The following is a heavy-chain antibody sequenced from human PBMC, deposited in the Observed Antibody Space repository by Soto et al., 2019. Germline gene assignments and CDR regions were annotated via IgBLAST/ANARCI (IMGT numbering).Heavy chain of an antibody. CDR1: GYIFTRYW. D-gene: IGHD6-6*01. Sequence: KISCTGSGYIFTRYWMGWAHQMPGKPLHWMGIIYPGDSDTRYSPSFQGQVTISADKSISTAYLQWSSLKASDTAMYYCARGNGLVAPRPPPGHDLDYWGEGTLVTVSS. CDR2: IYPGDSDT. J-gene: IGHJ4*02. V-gene: IGHV5-51*07. CDR3: ARGNGLVAPRPPPGHDLDY.